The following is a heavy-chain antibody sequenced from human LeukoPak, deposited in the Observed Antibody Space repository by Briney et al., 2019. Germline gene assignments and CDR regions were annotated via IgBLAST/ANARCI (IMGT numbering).Heavy chain of an antibody. J-gene: IGHJ4*02. D-gene: IGHD2-2*01. CDR3: ARGRTRTSCYHY. CDR2: IYYSGST. CDR1: GGSISSSSYY. Sequence: PSETLSLTCTVSGGSISSSSYYWGWIRQPPGKGLEWIGSIYYSGSTYYNPSLKSRVTISVDTSKNQFSLKLSSVTAADTAVYYCARGRTRTSCYHYWGQGTLVTVSS. V-gene: IGHV4-39*07.